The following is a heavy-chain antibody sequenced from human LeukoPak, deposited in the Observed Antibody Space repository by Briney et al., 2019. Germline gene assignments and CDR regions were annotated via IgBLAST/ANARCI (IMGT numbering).Heavy chain of an antibody. CDR1: GGSFSSYA. CDR3: ARHDSYSSSFPYNWFDP. Sequence: ASVKVSCKASGGSFSSYAISWVRQAPGQGLEWMGGIIPLFGAPNYAQKFRGRVTITADKSTTTAYMELSSLRSEDTAVYFCARHDSYSSSFPYNWFDPWGQGTLVTVSS. V-gene: IGHV1-69*06. J-gene: IGHJ5*02. CDR2: IIPLFGAP. D-gene: IGHD6-13*01.